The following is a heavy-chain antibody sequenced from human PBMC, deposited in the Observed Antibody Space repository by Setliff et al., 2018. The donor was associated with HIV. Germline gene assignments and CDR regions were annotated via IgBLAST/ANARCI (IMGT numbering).Heavy chain of an antibody. J-gene: IGHJ4*02. CDR3: ARSRPYNSALDY. CDR2: IYSDGST. D-gene: IGHD6-25*01. V-gene: IGHV3-66*02. CDR1: GFTFNNAW. Sequence: GGSLRLSCAASGFTFNNAWMTWVRQAPGKGLEWVSTIYSDGSTYHRDSVKGRFTLSRDNSKNTVYLQVGSLRPDDTAMYYCARSRPYNSALDYWGQGTLVTVSS.